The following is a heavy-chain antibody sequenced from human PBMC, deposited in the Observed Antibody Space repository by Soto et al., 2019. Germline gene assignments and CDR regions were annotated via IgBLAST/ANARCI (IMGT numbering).Heavy chain of an antibody. D-gene: IGHD3-3*01. V-gene: IGHV1-69*13. J-gene: IGHJ6*02. CDR2: IIPIFGTA. CDR1: GGTFSSYA. Sequence: SVKVSCKASGGTFSSYAISWVRQAPGQGLEWMGGIIPIFGTANYAQKFQGRVTITADESTSTAYMELSSLRSEDTAVYYCARPYGGIAIFGVVITSSHYYYYGMDVWGQGTTVTVSS. CDR3: ARPYGGIAIFGVVITSSHYYYYGMDV.